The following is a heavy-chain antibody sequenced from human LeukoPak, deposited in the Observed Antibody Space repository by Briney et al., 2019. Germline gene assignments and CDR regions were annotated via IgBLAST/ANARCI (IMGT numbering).Heavy chain of an antibody. V-gene: IGHV1-18*01. J-gene: IGHJ6*02. CDR2: ISAYNGNT. Sequence: ASVKVSCKASGYTFTNYGISWVRQAPGQGLEWMGWISAYNGNTKYVQKVQGRVIMTTDTSTSTAYMELRSLRSDDTAVYYCARGTPTHGMDVWGQGTTVTVSS. CDR1: GYTFTNYG. CDR3: ARGTPTHGMDV.